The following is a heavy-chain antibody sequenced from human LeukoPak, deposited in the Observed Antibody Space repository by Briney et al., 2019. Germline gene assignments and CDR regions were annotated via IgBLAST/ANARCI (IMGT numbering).Heavy chain of an antibody. CDR1: GYTFTGYY. D-gene: IGHD3-22*01. V-gene: IGHV1-2*02. CDR3: ARANVTYYYDSSGSLDYYYYGMDV. Sequence: GASVKVSCKASGYTFTGYYMHWVRQAPGQGLEWMGWINPNSGGTNYAQKFQGRVTMTRDTSISTAYMELSRLRSDDTAVYYCARANVTYYYDSSGSLDYYYYGMDVWGQGTTVTVSS. CDR2: INPNSGGT. J-gene: IGHJ6*02.